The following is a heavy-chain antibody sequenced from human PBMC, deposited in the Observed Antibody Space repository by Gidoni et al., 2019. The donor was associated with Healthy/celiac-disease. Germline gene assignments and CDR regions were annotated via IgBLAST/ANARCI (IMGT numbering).Heavy chain of an antibody. D-gene: IGHD3-10*01. J-gene: IGHJ6*02. CDR2: IYYSGST. CDR3: ARNTLKYYYGSGSSLYYYYGMDV. V-gene: IGHV4-39*07. CDR1: GGPISSSSYY. Sequence: QLQLQESGPGLVKPSETLSLTCTVSGGPISSSSYYWGWIRQPPGKGLEWIGSIYYSGSTYYNPSLKSRVTISVDTSKNQFSLKLSSVTAADTAVYYCARNTLKYYYGSGSSLYYYYGMDVWGQGTTVTVSS.